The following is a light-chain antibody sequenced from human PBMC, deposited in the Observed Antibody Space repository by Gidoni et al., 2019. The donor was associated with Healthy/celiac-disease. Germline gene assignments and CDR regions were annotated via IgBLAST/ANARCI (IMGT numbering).Light chain of an antibody. V-gene: IGKV3-11*01. J-gene: IGKJ2*01. CDR2: DAS. CDR1: QSVSSY. CDR3: QQRSNWPPLYT. Sequence: EIVLTQSPATLSLSPGERATLSCRASQSVSSYSAWYQQKPGQAPRLLIYDASNRATGIPARFSGSGSGTDFTLTISSLEPEDFAVYYCQQRSNWPPLYTFGQGTKLEIK.